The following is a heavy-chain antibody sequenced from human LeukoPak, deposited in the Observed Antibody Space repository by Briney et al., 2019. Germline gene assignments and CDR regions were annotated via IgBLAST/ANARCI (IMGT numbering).Heavy chain of an antibody. CDR2: TYYGGDT. J-gene: IGHJ4*02. CDR3: AAAFDY. V-gene: IGHV4-39*01. Sequence: SETLSLTCTVSGGSIGSYYWGWIRQPPGKGLEWIGNTYYGGDTYYNPSLKSRVTISVDTSKNQFSLELNSVTAADTAVYYCAAAFDYWGQGILVTVSS. CDR1: GGSIGSYY. D-gene: IGHD6-25*01.